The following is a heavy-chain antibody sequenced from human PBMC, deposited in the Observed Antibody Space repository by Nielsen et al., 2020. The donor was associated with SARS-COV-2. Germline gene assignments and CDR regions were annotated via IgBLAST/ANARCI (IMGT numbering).Heavy chain of an antibody. D-gene: IGHD2-2*02. CDR3: ARVNCSSTSCYTYYYYYMDV. Sequence: WLRQPPGKGLEWVSYISSSSSYTNYADSVKGRFTISRDNAKNSLYLQMNSLRAEDTAVYYCARVNCSSTSCYTYYYYYMDVWGKGTTVTVSS. J-gene: IGHJ6*03. V-gene: IGHV3-11*06. CDR2: ISSSSSYT.